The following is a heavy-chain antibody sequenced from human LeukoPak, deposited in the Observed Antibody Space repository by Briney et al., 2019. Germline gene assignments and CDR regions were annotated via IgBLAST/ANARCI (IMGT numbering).Heavy chain of an antibody. CDR3: ATDIDSSGYYLFDY. CDR2: FDPEDGET. CDR1: GYTLTELS. V-gene: IGHV1-24*01. D-gene: IGHD3-22*01. J-gene: IGHJ4*02. Sequence: ASVKVSCKVSGYTLTELSMHWVRQAPGKGLEWMGGFDPEDGETIYAQKFQGRVNMTEDTSTDTAYMELSSLRSEDTAMYYCATDIDSSGYYLFDYWGQGTLVTVSS.